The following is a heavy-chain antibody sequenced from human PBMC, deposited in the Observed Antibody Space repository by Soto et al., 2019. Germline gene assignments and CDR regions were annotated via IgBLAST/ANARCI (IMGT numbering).Heavy chain of an antibody. CDR3: AAGGGLPRYY. CDR1: GGSISSGGYY. D-gene: IGHD5-12*01. Sequence: SETLSLTCTVSGGSISSGGYYWSWIRQPPGKGLEWIGYIYHSGSTYYNPSLKSRVTISVDRSKNQFSLKLSSVTAADTAVYYCAAGGGLPRYYWGQGTLVTVSS. J-gene: IGHJ4*02. V-gene: IGHV4-30-2*01. CDR2: IYHSGST.